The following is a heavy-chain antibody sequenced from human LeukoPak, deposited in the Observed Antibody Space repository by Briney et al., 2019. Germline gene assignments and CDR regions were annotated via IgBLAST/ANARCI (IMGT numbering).Heavy chain of an antibody. CDR3: VNDCSSSSCYDY. CDR2: ISSSSGYI. CDR1: GFTFSSYT. Sequence: GGSLRLSCAASGFTFSSYTMNWVRQAPGKGLEWVSSISSSSGYIYYADSVKGRFTICRDNAKNSLYLQLNSLRAEDTAVYYCVNDCSSSSCYDYWGQGTLVTVSS. J-gene: IGHJ4*02. D-gene: IGHD2-2*01. V-gene: IGHV3-21*01.